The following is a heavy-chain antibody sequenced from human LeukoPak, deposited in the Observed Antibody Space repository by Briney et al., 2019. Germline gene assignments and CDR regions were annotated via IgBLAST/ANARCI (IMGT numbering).Heavy chain of an antibody. J-gene: IGHJ4*02. CDR1: GYTFTGYY. D-gene: IGHD2-15*01. CDR2: INPNSGGT. Sequence: ASVKVSCKASGYTFTGYYMHWVRQAPGQGLEWMGWINPNSGGTNYAQKFQGWVTMTRDTSISTAYMELSRLRSDDTAVYYCARAPITLYCSGGSCYSAPAYWGQGTLVTVSS. V-gene: IGHV1-2*04. CDR3: ARAPITLYCSGGSCYSAPAY.